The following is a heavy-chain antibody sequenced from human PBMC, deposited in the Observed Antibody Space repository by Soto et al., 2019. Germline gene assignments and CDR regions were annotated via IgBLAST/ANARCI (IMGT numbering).Heavy chain of an antibody. J-gene: IGHJ4*01. D-gene: IGHD6-13*01. V-gene: IGHV4-34*01. CDR3: ARGYEYSSSWHRNYFDY. Sequence: SETLSVTCAVYGGSFSGYYWSWIRQPPGKGLEWIGEFNHSGSTNYNPSLKSRVTISVDTSKNQFSLKLSSVTAADTAVYYCARGYEYSSSWHRNYFDYWGQGTLVTVSS. CDR1: GGSFSGYY. CDR2: FNHSGST.